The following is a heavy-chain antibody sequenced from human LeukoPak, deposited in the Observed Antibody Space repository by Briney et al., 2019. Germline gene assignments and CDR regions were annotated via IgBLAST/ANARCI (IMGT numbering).Heavy chain of an antibody. V-gene: IGHV3-9*03. Sequence: GSSLTLSCAASGFTFDDYPMHWVRQAPGKALEWLSGICWNSGGIGYADSVKGRFTISRDNAKNSLYLQMNSLRAEDMALYFCAKDIGYSYGYGLDYWGQGTLVTVSS. CDR1: GFTFDDYP. D-gene: IGHD5-18*01. CDR3: AKDIGYSYGYGLDY. J-gene: IGHJ4*02. CDR2: ICWNSGGI.